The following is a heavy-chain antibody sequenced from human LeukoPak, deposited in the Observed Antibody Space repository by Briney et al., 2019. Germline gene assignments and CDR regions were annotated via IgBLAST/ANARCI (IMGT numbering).Heavy chain of an antibody. CDR2: ISAYNGNT. D-gene: IGHD2-15*01. Sequence: ASVKVSCKASGYTFTSYGISWVRQAPGQGLEWMGWISAYNGNTNYTHKLQGRVTMTTDTSTSTAYMELRSLRSDDTAVYFCARDISDPGSFDYWGRGTLVTVSS. J-gene: IGHJ4*02. CDR3: ARDISDPGSFDY. CDR1: GYTFTSYG. V-gene: IGHV1-18*01.